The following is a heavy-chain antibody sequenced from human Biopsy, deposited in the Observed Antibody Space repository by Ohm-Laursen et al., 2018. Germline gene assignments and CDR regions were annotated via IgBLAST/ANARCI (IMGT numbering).Heavy chain of an antibody. CDR3: ARGRRHCSGTCSRWYFDL. V-gene: IGHV1-2*02. CDR2: INPKSGDT. J-gene: IGHJ2*01. Sequence: SVKVSCKPSGYTFTAFSVHWLRQAPGQGLEWMGWINPKSGDTDYPRNFQGRVSMTRGTSISTAYMDLSRLRSDDTAVYYCARGRRHCSGTCSRWYFDLWGRGTLVTVSS. CDR1: GYTFTAFS. D-gene: IGHD2-2*01.